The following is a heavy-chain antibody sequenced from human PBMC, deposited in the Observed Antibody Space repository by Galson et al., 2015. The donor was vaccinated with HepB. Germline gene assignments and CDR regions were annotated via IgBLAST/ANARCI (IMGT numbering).Heavy chain of an antibody. CDR3: ARDRGSEVVAATGGMDV. CDR2: ISYDGSNK. CDR1: GFTFSSYA. V-gene: IGHV3-30*04. Sequence: SLRLSCAASGFTFSSYAMHWVRQGPGKGLEWVAVISYDGSNKYYVDSVKGRFTISRDNSKNTLFLQMNSLRAEDTAVYYCARDRGSEVVAATGGMDVWGQGTTVSVSS. J-gene: IGHJ6*02. D-gene: IGHD2-15*01.